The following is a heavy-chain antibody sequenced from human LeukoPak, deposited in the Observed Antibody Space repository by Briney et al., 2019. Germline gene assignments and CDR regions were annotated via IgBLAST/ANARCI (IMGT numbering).Heavy chain of an antibody. CDR2: IWSDGSDK. J-gene: IGHJ1*01. V-gene: IGHV3-33*03. D-gene: IGHD4-11*01. Sequence: GGSLRLSCAASGFTFSHYGMHWVRQAPGAGLEWVAVIWSDGSDKYYAESVKGLFTISRDNSKNSLFLQMSRLRAEDTAVYSCAKDAQRGFDYSNSLQNWGQGILVTVSS. CDR1: GFTFSHYG. CDR3: AKDAQRGFDYSNSLQN.